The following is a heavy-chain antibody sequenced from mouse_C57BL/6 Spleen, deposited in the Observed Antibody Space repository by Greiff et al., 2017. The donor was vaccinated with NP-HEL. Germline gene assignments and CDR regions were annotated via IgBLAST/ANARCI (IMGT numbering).Heavy chain of an antibody. CDR3: ARESNYVFAY. J-gene: IGHJ3*01. V-gene: IGHV1-82*01. Sequence: QVQLQQSGPELVKPGASVKISCKASGYAFSSSWMNWVKQRPGKGLEWIGRIYPGDGDTNYNGKFKGKATLTADKSSSTAYMQLSSLTSEDSAVYFCARESNYVFAYWGQGTLVTVSA. CDR2: IYPGDGDT. D-gene: IGHD2-5*01. CDR1: GYAFSSSW.